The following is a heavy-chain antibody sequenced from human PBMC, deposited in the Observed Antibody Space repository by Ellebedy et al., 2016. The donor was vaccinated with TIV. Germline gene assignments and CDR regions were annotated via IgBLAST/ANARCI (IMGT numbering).Heavy chain of an antibody. D-gene: IGHD6-19*01. CDR2: IYYSGST. Sequence: MPSETLSLTCTVSGGSISSYYWSWIRQPPGKGLEWIGYIYYSGSTKYNPSLKSRVTISVDTSKNQFSLKLSSVTAADTAVYYCARGGSGFDYWGQGTLVTVSS. J-gene: IGHJ4*02. CDR1: GGSISSYY. CDR3: ARGGSGFDY. V-gene: IGHV4-59*01.